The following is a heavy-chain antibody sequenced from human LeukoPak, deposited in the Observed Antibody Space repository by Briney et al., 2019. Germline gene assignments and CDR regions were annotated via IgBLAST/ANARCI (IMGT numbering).Heavy chain of an antibody. J-gene: IGHJ6*03. CDR2: IYYSGST. D-gene: IGHD6-25*01. Sequence: PSQTLSLTCTVSGGSISSYYWSWIRQPPGKGLEWIGYIYYSGSTNYNPSLKSRVTISVDTSKNQFSLRLTSVTAADTAVYYCARNHGSAHMDVWGKGTTVTVSS. CDR1: GGSISSYY. CDR3: ARNHGSAHMDV. V-gene: IGHV4-59*01.